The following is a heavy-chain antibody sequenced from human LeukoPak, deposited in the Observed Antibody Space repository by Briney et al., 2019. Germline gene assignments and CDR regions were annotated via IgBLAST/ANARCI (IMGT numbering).Heavy chain of an antibody. CDR1: GGSISSFY. CDR2: VCASGST. J-gene: IGHJ6*03. CDR3: ARSARFYYFYMDV. Sequence: SETLSLTCSVSGGSISSFYWTWIRQSAGEGLEWIGRVCASGSTDYNPSLKSRLTLSLDTSKNQFSLRLNSVTAADTAVYYCARSARFYYFYMDVWGKGTAVTVSS. V-gene: IGHV4-4*07.